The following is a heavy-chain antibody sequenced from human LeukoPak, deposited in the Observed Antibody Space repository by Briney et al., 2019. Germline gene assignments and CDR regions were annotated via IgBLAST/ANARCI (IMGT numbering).Heavy chain of an antibody. J-gene: IGHJ3*02. CDR2: FDPEDGET. CDR1: GYTLTELS. V-gene: IGHV1-24*01. Sequence: ASVKVSRKVSGYTLTELSMHWVRQAPGKGLEWMGGFDPEDGETIYAQKFQGRVTMTEDTSTDTAYMELSSLRSEDTAVYYCATHRIAVAGIRDAFDIWGQGTMVTVSS. CDR3: ATHRIAVAGIRDAFDI. D-gene: IGHD6-19*01.